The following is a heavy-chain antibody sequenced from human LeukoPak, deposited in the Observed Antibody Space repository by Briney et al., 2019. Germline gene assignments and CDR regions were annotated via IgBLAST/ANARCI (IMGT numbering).Heavy chain of an antibody. J-gene: IGHJ4*02. CDR1: GFTFSNAW. CDR2: IKSKTDGGTT. Sequence: GGSLRLSCAASGFTFSNAWMSWVRQAPGKGLEWVGRIKSKTDGGTTDYAAPVKGRFTISRDDSKNTLYLQMNSLRAEDTAVYYCAKVRTGSDDYWGQGTLVTGSS. CDR3: AKVRTGSDDY. D-gene: IGHD1-1*01. V-gene: IGHV3-15*01.